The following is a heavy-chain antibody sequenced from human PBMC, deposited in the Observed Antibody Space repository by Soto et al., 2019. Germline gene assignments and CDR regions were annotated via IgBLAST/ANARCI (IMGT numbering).Heavy chain of an antibody. CDR3: ARLVSTEGYFDY. Sequence: SETLSLTCTVSGGSISSGGYYWSWIRQHPGKGLEWIGYSYYSGSTYYNPSLKSRVTISVDTSKNQFSLKLSSVTAADTAVYYCARLVSTEGYFDYWGQGTLVTVSS. J-gene: IGHJ4*02. V-gene: IGHV4-31*03. CDR2: SYYSGST. CDR1: GGSISSGGYY. D-gene: IGHD2-21*01.